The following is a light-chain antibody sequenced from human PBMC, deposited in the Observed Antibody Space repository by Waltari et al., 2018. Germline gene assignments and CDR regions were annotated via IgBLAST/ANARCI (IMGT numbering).Light chain of an antibody. CDR3: QHYRRSPGMYT. V-gene: IGKV3-20*01. CDR1: QSVSSSY. Sequence: EIVLTQSPGTLSLSPGERATLSCRASQSVSSSYLGWYQQKPGQAPRRLIYGASRRTTGIPDRFSGSGSGTDFTLTITRLEPEDFAVYYCQHYRRSPGMYTFGQGTKLEIK. J-gene: IGKJ2*01. CDR2: GAS.